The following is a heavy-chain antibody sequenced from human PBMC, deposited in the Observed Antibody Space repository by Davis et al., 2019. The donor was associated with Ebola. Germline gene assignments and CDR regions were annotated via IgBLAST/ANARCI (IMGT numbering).Heavy chain of an antibody. CDR3: ARDGLPAALNF. Sequence: PGGSLRLSCAASGFTFSNYAMQWVRQAPGKGLEWVAVFWYDGSNKYYADSVKGRFTVSRDNSKNSLFLQMSSLRAEDTAMYYCARDGLPAALNFWGQGTLVTVSS. D-gene: IGHD2-2*01. CDR2: FWYDGSNK. CDR1: GFTFSNYA. V-gene: IGHV3-33*08. J-gene: IGHJ4*02.